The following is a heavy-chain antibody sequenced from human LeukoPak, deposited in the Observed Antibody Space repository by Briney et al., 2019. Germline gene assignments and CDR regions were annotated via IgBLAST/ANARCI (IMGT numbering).Heavy chain of an antibody. CDR1: GYSISSGYY. CDR3: ARDPITMVRGVIRTPPWDLPMDV. J-gene: IGHJ6*02. CDR2: IYHSGST. Sequence: SETLSLTCTVSGYSISSGYYWGWIRQPPGKGLEWIGSIYHSGSTYYNPSLKSRVTISVDTSKNQFSLKLSSVTAADTAVYYCARDPITMVRGVIRTPPWDLPMDVWGQGTTVTVSS. V-gene: IGHV4-38-2*02. D-gene: IGHD3-10*01.